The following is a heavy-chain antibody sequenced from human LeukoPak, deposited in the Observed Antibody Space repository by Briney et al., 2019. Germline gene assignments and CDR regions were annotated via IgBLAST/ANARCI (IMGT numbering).Heavy chain of an antibody. V-gene: IGHV4-59*08. CDR2: IYYSGST. J-gene: IGHJ4*02. CDR1: GGSISSYY. D-gene: IGHD6-13*01. CDR3: ARGGIAASWTH. Sequence: PSETLSLTCTVSGGSISSYYWSWIRQPPGKGLEWIGYIYYSGSTYYNPSLKSRVTISVDTSKNQFSLKLSSVTAADTAVYYCARGGIAASWTHWGQGTLVTVSS.